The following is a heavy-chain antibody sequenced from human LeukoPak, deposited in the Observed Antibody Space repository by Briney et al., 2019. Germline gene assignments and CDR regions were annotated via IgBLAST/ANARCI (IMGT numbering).Heavy chain of an antibody. CDR2: IWYDGRTQ. J-gene: IGHJ4*02. CDR1: GFTVSSNY. V-gene: IGHV3-33*08. Sequence: GGSLRLSCAASGFTVSSNYMSWVRQAPGKGREWVAVIWYDGRTQFYAESVKGRFAVSRDNSKNTLYLQMNSLRAEDTAVYHCARGEYYHESSGYPNYWGQGTLVTVSS. CDR3: ARGEYYHESSGYPNY. D-gene: IGHD3-22*01.